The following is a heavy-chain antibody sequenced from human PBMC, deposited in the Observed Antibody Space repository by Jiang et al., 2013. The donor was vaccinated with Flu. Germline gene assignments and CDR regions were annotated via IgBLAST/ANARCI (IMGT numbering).Heavy chain of an antibody. CDR3: ARDPRHYGIAAAGTLXNDY. CDR2: ISAYNGNT. CDR1: GYTFTSYG. V-gene: IGHV1-18*01. J-gene: IGHJ4*02. D-gene: IGHD6-13*01. Sequence: GAEVKKPGASVKVSCKASGYTFTSYGISWVRQAPGQGLEWMGWISAYNGNTNYAQKLQGRVTMTTDTSTSTAYMELRSLRSDDTAVYYCARDPRHYGIAAAGTLXNDYWGQGTLVTVSS.